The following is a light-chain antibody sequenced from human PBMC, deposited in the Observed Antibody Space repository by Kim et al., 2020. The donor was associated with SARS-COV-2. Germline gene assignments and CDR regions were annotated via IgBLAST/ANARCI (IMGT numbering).Light chain of an antibody. CDR1: QSVCSHC. Sequence: SPWERATLSCRTSQSVCSHCFAWYQQQPGQAPRLLIYSVSNRATGIPDRFSGSGSGTDFTLTISRLEPEDFAVYYCQQYGIAPPYTFGQGTKLEIK. V-gene: IGKV3-20*01. CDR3: QQYGIAPPYT. J-gene: IGKJ2*01. CDR2: SVS.